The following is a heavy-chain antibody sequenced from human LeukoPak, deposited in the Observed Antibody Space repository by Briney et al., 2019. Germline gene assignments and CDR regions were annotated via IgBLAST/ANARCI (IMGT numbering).Heavy chain of an antibody. CDR1: GGSISSYY. J-gene: IGHJ4*02. Sequence: SETLSLTCTVSGGSISSYYWSWIRQPAGKGLEWIGRIYTSGSTNYNPSLKSRVTMSVDTSKNQFSLKLSSVTAADTAVYFCARRSPHDLYRYHFDCWGQGTLVTVSS. D-gene: IGHD3-16*01. CDR3: ARRSPHDLYRYHFDC. CDR2: IYTSGST. V-gene: IGHV4-4*07.